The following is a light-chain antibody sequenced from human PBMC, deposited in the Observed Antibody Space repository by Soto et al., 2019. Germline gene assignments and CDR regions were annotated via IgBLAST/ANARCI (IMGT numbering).Light chain of an antibody. CDR3: QQYNNWRWT. J-gene: IGKJ1*01. CDR1: QNVYSN. Sequence: ETVLTQSPATLSVSPGERVTLSCRAGQNVYSNLAWYQHKPGQAPRLLVYGASTRATDIPARFSGSGSGRDFTLTISGLQSEDFAVYYCQQYNNWRWTFGQGTKVEIK. CDR2: GAS. V-gene: IGKV3-15*01.